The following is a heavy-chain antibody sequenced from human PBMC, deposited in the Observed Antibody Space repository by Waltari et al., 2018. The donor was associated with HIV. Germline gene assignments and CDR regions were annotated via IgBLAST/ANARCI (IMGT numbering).Heavy chain of an antibody. CDR3: ARGVRGFLEWSGPVY. D-gene: IGHD3-3*01. CDR1: GYAFAGSY. V-gene: IGHV1-2*02. Sequence: QVQLVQSGAEVKKPGASVKVSCKASGYAFAGSYVHWVRQAPGQGFAWMGWTNPSGVTTYSTQTLQDRVTMTSDTSIGDAYVELSRLKSDDTAVYYCARGVRGFLEWSGPVYWGQGSLVTVSS. J-gene: IGHJ4*02. CDR2: TNPSGVTT.